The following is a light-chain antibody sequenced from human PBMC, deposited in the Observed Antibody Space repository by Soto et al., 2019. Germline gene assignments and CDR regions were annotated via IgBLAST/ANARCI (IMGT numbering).Light chain of an antibody. CDR3: QQYSDSPWT. Sequence: EIVLTQSPGTLSLSPGERATLSCRASQSVRNNYLAWYQQKPGQPPRLLIYGVSSRAIGIPDRFSVSGSATDFTLTISRLEPEDFAVYSCQQYSDSPWTFVQGTKVQIK. CDR2: GVS. CDR1: QSVRNNY. V-gene: IGKV3-20*01. J-gene: IGKJ1*01.